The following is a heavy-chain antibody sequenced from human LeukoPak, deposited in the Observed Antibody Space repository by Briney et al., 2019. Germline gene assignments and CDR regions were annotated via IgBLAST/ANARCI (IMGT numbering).Heavy chain of an antibody. CDR1: GCSISSSSYY. Sequence: SETLSLTCTVSGCSISSSSYYWSWIRQPPGKGLEWIGYIYNSGSTNYNPSLKSRVTISVDTAKNQYSLKMSSVTAADTAVYYCERDSGGPHSGFEIWGQGTMVTASS. D-gene: IGHD1-26*01. CDR3: ERDSGGPHSGFEI. CDR2: IYNSGST. J-gene: IGHJ3*02. V-gene: IGHV4-61*01.